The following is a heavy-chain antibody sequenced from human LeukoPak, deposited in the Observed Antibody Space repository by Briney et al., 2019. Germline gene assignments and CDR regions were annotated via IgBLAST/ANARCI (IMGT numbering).Heavy chain of an antibody. CDR2: ISAYNGNT. V-gene: IGHV1-18*04. D-gene: IGHD5-24*01. CDR3: ARLYLPATRFDY. Sequence: ASVKVSCKASGVTFSDYALNWVRQAPGQGLEWMGWISAYNGNTNYAQKLQGRVTMTTDTSTSTAYMELRSLRSDDTAVYYCARLYLPATRFDYWGQGTLVTVSS. CDR1: GVTFSDYA. J-gene: IGHJ4*02.